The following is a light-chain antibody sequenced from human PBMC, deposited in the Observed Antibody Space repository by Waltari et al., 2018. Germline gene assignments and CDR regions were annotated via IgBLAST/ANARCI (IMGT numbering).Light chain of an antibody. Sequence: DIQMTQSSSTLSASVGDRVTITCRVSQSISSWLAWYQQKPGKAPKLLIYKASSLESGVPSRFSGSGSGTEFTLTISSLQPDDFATYYCQQYNSYSGTFGQGTKLEIK. V-gene: IGKV1-5*03. CDR3: QQYNSYSGT. CDR2: KAS. CDR1: QSISSW. J-gene: IGKJ2*02.